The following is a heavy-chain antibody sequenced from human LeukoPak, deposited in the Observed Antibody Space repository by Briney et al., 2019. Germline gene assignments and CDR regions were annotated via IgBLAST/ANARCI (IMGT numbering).Heavy chain of an antibody. V-gene: IGHV3-74*01. CDR3: ARRYCSGGTCYLDY. Sequence: PGGSLRLSCAASGFTFSSYWMHCVRQAPGKGLVWVSRINSDETYTSFAASVKGRFTISRDNAKNTLYLQMSSLRAEDTAVYYCARRYCSGGTCYLDYWGQGTLVTVSS. J-gene: IGHJ4*02. D-gene: IGHD2-15*01. CDR1: GFTFSSYW. CDR2: INSDETYT.